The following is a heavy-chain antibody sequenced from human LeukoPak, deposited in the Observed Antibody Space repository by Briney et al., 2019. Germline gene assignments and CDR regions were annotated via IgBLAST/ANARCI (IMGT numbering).Heavy chain of an antibody. D-gene: IGHD3-9*01. V-gene: IGHV3-23*01. CDR2: IGGSGGST. Sequence: PGGSLRLSCAASGFTFSSYAMSWVRQAPGKGLEWVSAIGGSGGSTYYADSVKGRFTISRDNSKNTLYLQMNSLRAEDTAVYYCAKAETRRLRYFDWLSPRPYYYYGMDVWGQRTTVTVSS. CDR3: AKAETRRLRYFDWLSPRPYYYYGMDV. CDR1: GFTFSSYA. J-gene: IGHJ6*02.